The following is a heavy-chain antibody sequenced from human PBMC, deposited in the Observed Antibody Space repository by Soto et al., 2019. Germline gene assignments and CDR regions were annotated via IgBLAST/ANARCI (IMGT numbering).Heavy chain of an antibody. CDR1: GFTFSDYD. CDR2: VSSSGTTM. J-gene: IGHJ4*02. Sequence: QVQLAESGGGLVEPGGYLRISCAASGFTFSDYDMSWIRQSPGKGLEWVSFVSSSGTTMYFADSVKVRFTISRDNVKISLYLQMNSLRAEDTAVYYCARMGPRAARPSYWGQGTLVTVSS. V-gene: IGHV3-11*01. CDR3: ARMGPRAARPSY. D-gene: IGHD6-6*01.